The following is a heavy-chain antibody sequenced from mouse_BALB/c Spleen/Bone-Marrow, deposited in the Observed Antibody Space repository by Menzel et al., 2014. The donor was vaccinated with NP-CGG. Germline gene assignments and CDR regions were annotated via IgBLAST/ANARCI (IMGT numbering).Heavy chain of an antibody. CDR2: IDPANGST. D-gene: IGHD2-14*01. CDR3: ARSYRYWWFAY. Sequence: VQLQQPGAELVKPGASVKLSCTGSGFNSKDTYMHWVKQRPEQGLEWIGRIDPANGSTRYDPKFQGKATITADTSSNTADLKHSSLSTEDTAVYYYARSYRYWWFAYWGQGTMVTVSA. CDR1: GFNSKDTY. J-gene: IGHJ3*01. V-gene: IGHV14-3*02.